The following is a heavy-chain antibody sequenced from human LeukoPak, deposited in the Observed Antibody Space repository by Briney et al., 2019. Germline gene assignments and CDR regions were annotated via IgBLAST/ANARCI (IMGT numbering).Heavy chain of an antibody. D-gene: IGHD3-9*01. CDR3: ARESHRGGLTGYSFDY. CDR2: IFTSGST. Sequence: SETLSLTCSVSGMSISSYYWTWIRQPAGKGLEWIRRIFTSGSTSYNPSLTSRVTISVDTSKNQFSLKLSSVTAADTAVYYCARESHRGGLTGYSFDYWGQGTLVTVSS. V-gene: IGHV4-4*07. J-gene: IGHJ4*02. CDR1: GMSISSYY.